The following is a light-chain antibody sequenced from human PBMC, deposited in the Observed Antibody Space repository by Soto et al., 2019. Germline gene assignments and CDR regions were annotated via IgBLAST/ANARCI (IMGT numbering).Light chain of an antibody. CDR2: GAS. J-gene: IGKJ2*01. CDR1: QSISTN. CDR3: QHYNNWPFT. V-gene: IGKV3-15*01. Sequence: EIVMTQSPATLSASPGERATLSCRASQSISTNLAWYQQKPGQAPSLLIYGASARETGIPARFSGSGSGTEFTLTISSLQSEDFAVYYCQHYNNWPFTFGEGTKVEIK.